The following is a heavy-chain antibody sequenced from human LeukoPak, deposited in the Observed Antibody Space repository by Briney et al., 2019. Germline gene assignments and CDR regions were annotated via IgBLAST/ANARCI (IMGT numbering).Heavy chain of an antibody. D-gene: IGHD3-22*01. CDR1: GFTFSNYW. CDR2: ISGSGDST. CDR3: AKEFRDDGFYDSGGYYSGDY. J-gene: IGHJ4*02. V-gene: IGHV3-23*01. Sequence: PGGSLRVSCAASGFTFSNYWMHWVRQAPGKGLEWVSLISGSGDSTYYADSGKGRFTISRDNSKNTLYLQMNSLRAEDTAVYYCAKEFRDDGFYDSGGYYSGDYWGQGTLVTVSS.